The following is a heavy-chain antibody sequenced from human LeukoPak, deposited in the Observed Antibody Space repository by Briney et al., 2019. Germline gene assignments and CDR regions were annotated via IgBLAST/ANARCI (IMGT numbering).Heavy chain of an antibody. CDR3: ARVGIVATIYHYYYYGMDV. V-gene: IGHV3-11*01. J-gene: IGHJ6*02. CDR1: GFTFSDHY. D-gene: IGHD5-12*01. Sequence: GGSLRLSCAASGFTFSDHYMSWIRQAPGKGLEWVSYISSSSSTIYYADSVKGRFTISRDNAKNSLYLQMNSLRAEDTAVYYCARVGIVATIYHYYYYGMDVWGQGTTVTVSS. CDR2: ISSSSSTI.